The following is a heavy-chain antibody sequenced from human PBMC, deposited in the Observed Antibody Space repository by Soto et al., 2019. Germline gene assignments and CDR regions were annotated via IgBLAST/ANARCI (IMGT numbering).Heavy chain of an antibody. Sequence: WLRPSTGKGLEGVAVISYDGSNKYYADSVKGRFTISRDNSKNTLYLQMNSLRAEDTAVYYCAKSNGWCSGGSCYSDWYFDLWGRGTLVTVSS. J-gene: IGHJ2*01. V-gene: IGHV3-30*18. D-gene: IGHD2-15*01. CDR3: AKSNGWCSGGSCYSDWYFDL. CDR2: ISYDGSNK.